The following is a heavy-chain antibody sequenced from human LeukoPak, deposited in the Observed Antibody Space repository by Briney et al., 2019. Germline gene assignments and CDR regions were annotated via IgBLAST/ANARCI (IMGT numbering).Heavy chain of an antibody. CDR3: ARGACPSFRCWFDP. V-gene: IGHV4-31*03. J-gene: IGHJ5*02. Sequence: PSETLSLTCTVSGGSISSGGYYWSWIRQHPGKGLEWIGYIYYSGSTYYNPSLKSRVTISVDTSKNQFSLKLSSVTAADTAVYYCARGACPSFRCWFDPWGQGTLVTVSS. CDR1: GGSISSGGYY. D-gene: IGHD2/OR15-2a*01. CDR2: IYYSGST.